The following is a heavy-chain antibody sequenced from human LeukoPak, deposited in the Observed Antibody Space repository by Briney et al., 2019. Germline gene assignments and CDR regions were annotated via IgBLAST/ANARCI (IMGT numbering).Heavy chain of an antibody. V-gene: IGHV1-18*01. CDR3: ARVNFYGSGSYLDNYYYYGMDV. D-gene: IGHD3-10*01. CDR1: GYTFTSYD. CDR2: ISGYNGNT. J-gene: IGHJ6*02. Sequence: GASVKVSCKASGYTFTSYDISWVRQAPGQGLEWMGWISGYNGNTNYGQKLQGRVTMTTDTSTSTVYMELRSLRSDDTAVYYCARVNFYGSGSYLDNYYYYGMDVWGQGTTVTVSS.